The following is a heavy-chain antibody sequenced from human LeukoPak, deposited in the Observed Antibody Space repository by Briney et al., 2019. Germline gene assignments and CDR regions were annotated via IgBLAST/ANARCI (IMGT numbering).Heavy chain of an antibody. CDR1: GGSISSHY. J-gene: IGHJ4*02. CDR2: IYYSGST. D-gene: IGHD3-3*01. Sequence: PSETLSLTCTVSGGSISSHYWSWIRQPPGKGLEWIGYIYYSGSTTYNPSLKSRVTISVDTSKNQFSLKLSSVTAADTAVYYCAREAIWGQGTLVTVSS. V-gene: IGHV4-59*11. CDR3: AREAI.